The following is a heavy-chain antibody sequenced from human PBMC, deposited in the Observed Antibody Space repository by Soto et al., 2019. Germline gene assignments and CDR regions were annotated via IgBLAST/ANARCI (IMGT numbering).Heavy chain of an antibody. CDR2: IYYSGST. J-gene: IGHJ4*02. V-gene: IGHV4-59*01. Sequence: NPSETLSLTCTVSGGSISSYYWSWIRQPPGKGLEWIGYIYYSGSTNYNPSLKSRVTISVDTSKNQFSLKLSSVTAADTAVYYCAGQSSISYFDYWGQGTLVTVSS. CDR1: GGSISSYY. CDR3: AGQSSISYFDY. D-gene: IGHD6-19*01.